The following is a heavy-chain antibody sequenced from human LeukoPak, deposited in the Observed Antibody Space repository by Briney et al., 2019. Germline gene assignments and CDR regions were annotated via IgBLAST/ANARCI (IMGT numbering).Heavy chain of an antibody. CDR3: AKAEGDYGDYLYFQH. CDR2: ISYDGSNK. Sequence: PGGSLRLSCAASEFTFSSYGMHWVRQAPGKGLEWVAVISYDGSNKYYADSVKGRFTISRDNSKNTLYLQMNSLRAEDTAVYYCAKAEGDYGDYLYFQHWGQGTLVTVSS. CDR1: EFTFSSYG. D-gene: IGHD4-17*01. J-gene: IGHJ1*01. V-gene: IGHV3-30*18.